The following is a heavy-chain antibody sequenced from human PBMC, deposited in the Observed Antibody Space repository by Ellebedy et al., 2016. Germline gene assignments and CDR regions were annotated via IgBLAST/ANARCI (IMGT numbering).Heavy chain of an antibody. D-gene: IGHD3-22*01. Sequence: GGSLRLXXVVSGFTLSSYGMHWVRQAPGKGLEWLALLALDGTTGYYVDSVKGRFTISRDNSKNTLYLQMNSLRAEDTALYYCAAGYYDSSGYHLPGYWGQGTLVTVSS. V-gene: IGHV3-30*02. J-gene: IGHJ4*02. CDR2: LALDGTTG. CDR3: AAGYYDSSGYHLPGY. CDR1: GFTLSSYG.